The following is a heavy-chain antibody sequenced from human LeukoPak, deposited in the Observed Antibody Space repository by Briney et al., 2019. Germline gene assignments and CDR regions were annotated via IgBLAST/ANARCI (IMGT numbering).Heavy chain of an antibody. V-gene: IGHV3-7*01. J-gene: IGHJ4*01. Sequence: GGSLRLSCEVSGFIFSNYWMKWVRQAPGKGLEWVASIKYDGSEKSYVDSVRGRFTISRDNAKNSLYLQMSSLRAEDTAVYYCARDGIEACLYFDLWGQGTLVTVSS. CDR3: ARDGIEACLYFDL. CDR2: IKYDGSEK. CDR1: GFIFSNYW. D-gene: IGHD1-1*01.